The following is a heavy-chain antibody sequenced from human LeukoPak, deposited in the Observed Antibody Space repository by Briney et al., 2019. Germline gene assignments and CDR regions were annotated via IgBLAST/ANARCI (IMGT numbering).Heavy chain of an antibody. V-gene: IGHV3-53*01. CDR2: IYSGGNT. CDR1: GFTVSGNY. D-gene: IGHD2-15*01. Sequence: PGGSLRLSCAASGFTVSGNYMTWVRQAPGKGLEWVSLIYSGGNTYYADSVKGRFTISRDNSKNTLYLQMNSLRAEDTAVYYCAKGGDGSYYSRADCWGQGTLVTVSS. J-gene: IGHJ4*02. CDR3: AKGGDGSYYSRADC.